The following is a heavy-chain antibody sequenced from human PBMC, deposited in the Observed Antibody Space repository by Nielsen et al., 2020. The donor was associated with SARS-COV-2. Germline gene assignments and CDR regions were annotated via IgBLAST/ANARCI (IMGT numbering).Heavy chain of an antibody. V-gene: IGHV3-48*01. CDR1: GFTSSSSS. Sequence: GESLKISCDASGFTSSSSSMNWVRQAPGKGLEWVSYISTGSNIIYYADSVKGRFTISRHNAKTSLSLQMNSLRAEDTAVYYCARVITDGNYYYYYGMDVWGQGTTVTVSS. CDR3: ARVITDGNYYYYYGMDV. D-gene: IGHD3-10*01. CDR2: ISTGSNII. J-gene: IGHJ6*02.